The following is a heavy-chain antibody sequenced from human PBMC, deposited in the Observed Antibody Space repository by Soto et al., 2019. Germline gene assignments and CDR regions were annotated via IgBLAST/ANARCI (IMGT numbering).Heavy chain of an antibody. Sequence: GESLKISCKGSGYSFSSYWITCVRQLPGKGLEWMGRIDPSDSYTNYSPSFQGHVTISVDKSISTAYLQWNSLKASDSAMYYCARQDETSREDYYGMDVWGQGTTVTVSS. CDR1: GYSFSSYW. V-gene: IGHV5-10-1*01. J-gene: IGHJ6*02. CDR2: IDPSDSYT. CDR3: ARQDETSREDYYGMDV.